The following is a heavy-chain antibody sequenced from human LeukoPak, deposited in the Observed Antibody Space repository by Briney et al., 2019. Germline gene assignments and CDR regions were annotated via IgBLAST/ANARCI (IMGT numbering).Heavy chain of an antibody. CDR1: GFTFDDYA. J-gene: IGHJ4*02. CDR2: ISWNSGSI. V-gene: IGHV3-9*01. D-gene: IGHD2-21*02. Sequence: GGSLRLSRAASGFTFDDYAMHWVRQAPGKGLEWVSGISWNSGSIGYADSVKGRFTISRDNAKNSLYLQMNSLRAEDTALYYCAKAPCGGDCYADYWGQGTLVTVSS. CDR3: AKAPCGGDCYADY.